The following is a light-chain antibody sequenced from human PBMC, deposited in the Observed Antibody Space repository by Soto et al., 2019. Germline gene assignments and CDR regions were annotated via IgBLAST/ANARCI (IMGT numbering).Light chain of an antibody. CDR1: ASNIGSNS. J-gene: IGLJ1*01. CDR2: SNN. V-gene: IGLV1-44*01. CDR3: AAWDDSLNGHYV. Sequence: QAVVTQPPSASGTPGQRVTISCAGSASNIGSNSVNWYQQVPGTAPKLLIYSNNQRPSGVPDRFSGSKFGTSASLAISGLQSEDEAEYYCAAWDDSLNGHYVFGAGTKLTVL.